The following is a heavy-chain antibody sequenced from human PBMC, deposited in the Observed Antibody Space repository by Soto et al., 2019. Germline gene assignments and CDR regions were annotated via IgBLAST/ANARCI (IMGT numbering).Heavy chain of an antibody. CDR1: GGTFSSYA. D-gene: IGHD2-2*01. J-gene: IGHJ3*02. CDR3: GRPLRAAATEDAFDI. Sequence: QVQLVQSGAEVKKPGSSVKVSCKASGGTFSSYAISWVRQAPGQGLEWMGGIIPIFGTANYAQKFQGRVTITADESTSTAYMELSSLRSEDRAVYYCGRPLRAAATEDAFDIWGQGTMVTVSS. V-gene: IGHV1-69*01. CDR2: IIPIFGTA.